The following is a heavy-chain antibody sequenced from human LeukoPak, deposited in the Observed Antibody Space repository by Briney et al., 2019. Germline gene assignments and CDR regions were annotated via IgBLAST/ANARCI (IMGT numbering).Heavy chain of an antibody. V-gene: IGHV3-64D*06. J-gene: IGHJ4*02. CDR1: GFTFSSYA. Sequence: GGSLSLSCSASGFTFSSYAMHWVRQAAGEGLEYVSAINSDGDSTYYADSVKGRFTISRDNSKNTLYLQMSSLRPEDSAVYYCVKTPYSSTWYVGDYWGQGTLVTVSS. D-gene: IGHD2/OR15-2a*01. CDR3: VKTPYSSTWYVGDY. CDR2: INSDGDST.